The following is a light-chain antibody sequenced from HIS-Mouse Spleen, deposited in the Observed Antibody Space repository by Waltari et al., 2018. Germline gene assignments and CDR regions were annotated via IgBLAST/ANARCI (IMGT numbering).Light chain of an antibody. V-gene: IGLV2-23*01. CDR3: CSYAGSSTWV. J-gene: IGLJ3*02. CDR2: EGS. Sequence: QSALTQPASVSGSPGQSITISCTGTSSDVGSYNLVSWYQQHPGKAPKLMNYEGSKRAPWVSIRVSGSKCGNTASLTISGLQAEDEADYYCCSYAGSSTWVFGGGTKLTVL. CDR1: SSDVGSYNL.